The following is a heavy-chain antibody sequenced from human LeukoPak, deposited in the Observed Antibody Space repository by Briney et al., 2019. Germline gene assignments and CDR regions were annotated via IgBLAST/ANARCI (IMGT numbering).Heavy chain of an antibody. CDR3: ARGALYSGYDSASYYFDY. D-gene: IGHD5-12*01. V-gene: IGHV4-34*01. J-gene: IGHJ4*02. CDR1: GGSFNGYY. CDR2: INHSGST. Sequence: PSETLSLTCAVYGGSFNGYYWSWIRQPPGKGLEWIGEINHSGSTNYNPSLKSRVTISVDTSKNQFSLKLSSVTAADTAVYYCARGALYSGYDSASYYFDYWGQGTLVTVSS.